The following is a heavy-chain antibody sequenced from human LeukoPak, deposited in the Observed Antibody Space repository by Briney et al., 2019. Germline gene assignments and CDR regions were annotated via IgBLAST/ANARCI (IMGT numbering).Heavy chain of an antibody. Sequence: AGGSLRLSCAASGFTFSSYAMSWVRQAPGKGLEWVSAISGSGGSTYYADSVKGRFTISRDNSKNTLYLQMNSLRAEDTAVYYCAKDLWGDSSGYYYRHGVDYWGQGTLVTVSS. V-gene: IGHV3-23*01. CDR1: GFTFSSYA. J-gene: IGHJ4*02. CDR2: ISGSGGST. D-gene: IGHD3-22*01. CDR3: AKDLWGDSSGYYYRHGVDY.